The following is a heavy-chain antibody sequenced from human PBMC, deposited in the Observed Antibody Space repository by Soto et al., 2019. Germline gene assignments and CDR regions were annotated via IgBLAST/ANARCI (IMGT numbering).Heavy chain of an antibody. D-gene: IGHD2-8*01. Sequence: PSETLSLTCTVSGGSISSSSYYWGWIRQPPGKGLEWIGSIYYSGSTYYNPSLKSRVTISVDTSKNQFSLKLSSVTAADTAVYYCARQYCTNGVCYTGVDYWGQGTLVTVSS. CDR3: ARQYCTNGVCYTGVDY. CDR1: GGSISSSSYY. CDR2: IYYSGST. J-gene: IGHJ4*02. V-gene: IGHV4-39*01.